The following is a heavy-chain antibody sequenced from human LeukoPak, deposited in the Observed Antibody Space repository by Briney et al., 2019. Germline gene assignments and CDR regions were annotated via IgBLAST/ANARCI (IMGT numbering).Heavy chain of an antibody. J-gene: IGHJ4*02. Sequence: GGSLRLSCAASGFTFRSYEMNWVRQAPGKGLEWVSYISSSGSTIYYADSVKGRFTISRDNAKNSLYLQMNSLRAEDTAVYYCARGAYCSSTSCFYYDFWSGYYNHFDYWGQGTLVTVSS. V-gene: IGHV3-48*03. CDR1: GFTFRSYE. CDR3: ARGAYCSSTSCFYYDFWSGYYNHFDY. CDR2: ISSSGSTI. D-gene: IGHD3-3*01.